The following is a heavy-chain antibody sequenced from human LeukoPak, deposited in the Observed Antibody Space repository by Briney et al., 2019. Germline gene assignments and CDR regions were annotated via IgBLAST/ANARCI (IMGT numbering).Heavy chain of an antibody. CDR2: INHSGST. Sequence: HPSETLSLTCAVYDGSFSGYYWSWIRQPPGKGLEWIGEINHSGSTNYNPSLKSRVTIPLDTSKNQFSLKLSSVTAADTAVYYCARTFRTTYGSGSYYQKRYYFDYWGQGTLVTVSS. V-gene: IGHV4-34*01. D-gene: IGHD3-10*01. CDR1: DGSFSGYY. J-gene: IGHJ4*02. CDR3: ARTFRTTYGSGSYYQKRYYFDY.